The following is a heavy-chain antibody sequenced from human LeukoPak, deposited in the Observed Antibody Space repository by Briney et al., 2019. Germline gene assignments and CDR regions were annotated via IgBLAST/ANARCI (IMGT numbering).Heavy chain of an antibody. V-gene: IGHV4-4*07. CDR3: ASSISGYGNFDY. CDR2: SHTSGST. CDR1: GGSISSYY. D-gene: IGHD5-12*01. J-gene: IGHJ4*02. Sequence: KPSETLSLTCTVSGGSISSYYWSWIRQPARKGLEWIGRSHTSGSTNYNPSLKSRVTMSVDTSKNQFSLKLSSVTAADTAVYYCASSISGYGNFDYWGQGTLVTVSS.